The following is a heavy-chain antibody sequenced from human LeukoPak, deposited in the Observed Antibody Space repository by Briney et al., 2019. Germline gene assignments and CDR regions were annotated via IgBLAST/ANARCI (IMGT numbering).Heavy chain of an antibody. CDR1: GFTFKLYW. D-gene: IGHD2-15*01. V-gene: IGHV3-74*01. J-gene: IGHJ5*02. CDR3: VRGGPSTWS. Sequence: SGGSLRLSCAASGFTFKLYWVHWVRQVPGKRPVWVSRINDDGSDTIYADSVRGRFTISRDDAKNTVYLQMNNLRAEDTAVYYCVRGGPSTWSWGQGTLVTVSS. CDR2: INDDGSDT.